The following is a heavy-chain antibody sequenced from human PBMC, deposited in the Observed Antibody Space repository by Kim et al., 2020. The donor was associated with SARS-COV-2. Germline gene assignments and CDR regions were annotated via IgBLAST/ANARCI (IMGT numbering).Heavy chain of an antibody. J-gene: IGHJ6*02. CDR3: ATVRPCCGTYYYYYGMDV. CDR2: FDPEDGET. CDR1: GYTLTELS. V-gene: IGHV1-24*01. D-gene: IGHD2-21*01. Sequence: ASVKVSCKVSGYTLTELSMHWVRQAPGKGLEWMGGFDPEDGETIYAQKFQGRVTMTEDTSTDTAYMELSSLRSEDTAVYYCATVRPCCGTYYYYYGMDVWGQGTTVTVSS.